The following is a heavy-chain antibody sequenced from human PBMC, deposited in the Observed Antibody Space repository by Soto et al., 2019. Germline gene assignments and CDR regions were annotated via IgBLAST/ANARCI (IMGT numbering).Heavy chain of an antibody. CDR1: GFTFTSSA. D-gene: IGHD3-10*01. CDR3: AADHSYYGSGSYYHNWFDP. J-gene: IGHJ5*02. CDR2: IVVGSGNT. Sequence: SVKISCKCSGFTFTSSAMQWVRQARGQRLEWIGWIVVGSGNTNYAQKFQERVTITRDMSTSTAYMELSSLRSEDTAVYYCAADHSYYGSGSYYHNWFDPWGQGTLVTVSS. V-gene: IGHV1-58*02.